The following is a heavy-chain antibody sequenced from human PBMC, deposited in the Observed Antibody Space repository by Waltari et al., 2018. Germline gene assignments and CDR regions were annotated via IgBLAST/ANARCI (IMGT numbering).Heavy chain of an antibody. CDR1: GFRFGDYW. D-gene: IGHD5-12*01. J-gene: IGHJ4*02. V-gene: IGHV3-74*01. CDR2: INVDGGYI. CDR3: ARKAGSGYPYGPFYYDN. Sequence: EVHLAESGGGVVQPGGSLRLYCTGSGFRFGDYWLLWVRQAPGKGLEWVSRINVDGGYISYGDSVKGRFTISRDNAKNTVFLQLNSLRADDTAVYFCARKAGSGYPYGPFYYDNWGQGTLVTVSS.